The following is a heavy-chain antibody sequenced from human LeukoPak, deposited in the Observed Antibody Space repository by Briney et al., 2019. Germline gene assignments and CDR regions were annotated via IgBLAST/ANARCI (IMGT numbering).Heavy chain of an antibody. D-gene: IGHD3-10*01. Sequence: PGGSLRLSCAASGFTFDDYAMHWVRQAPGKGLEWVSGISWNSGSIGYADSVKGRFTISRDNAKNSLYLQMNSLRAEDTALYYCAKGGHGSGSYYIRAPLYYYYGMDVWGQGTTVTVSS. CDR1: GFTFDDYA. J-gene: IGHJ6*02. CDR3: AKGGHGSGSYYIRAPLYYYYGMDV. CDR2: ISWNSGSI. V-gene: IGHV3-9*01.